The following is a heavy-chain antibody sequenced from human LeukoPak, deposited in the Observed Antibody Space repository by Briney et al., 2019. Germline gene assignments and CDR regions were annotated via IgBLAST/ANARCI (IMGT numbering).Heavy chain of an antibody. Sequence: SETLSLTCAVYGGSFSGYYWSWIRQPPGKGLEWIGEINHSGGTNYNPSLKSRVTMSVDTSKNQFSLKLSSVTAADTAVYFCARLHYDSSGYFPNYFDYWGQGTLVTVSS. J-gene: IGHJ4*02. CDR3: ARLHYDSSGYFPNYFDY. CDR1: GGSFSGYY. V-gene: IGHV4-34*01. CDR2: INHSGGT. D-gene: IGHD3-22*01.